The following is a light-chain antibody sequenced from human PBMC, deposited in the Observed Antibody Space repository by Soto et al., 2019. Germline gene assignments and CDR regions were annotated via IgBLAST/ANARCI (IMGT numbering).Light chain of an antibody. CDR3: QQYGSSPRT. Sequence: EIVMTQSPATLSLSPGERATLSCRASQTIDNTLAWYQRKPGQAPRLLIYDASTRATGVPARFSGSGSGTDFTLTISSLQSEDFTVYYCQQYGSSPRTVGQGTKVDSK. V-gene: IGKV3-15*01. CDR2: DAS. CDR1: QTIDNT. J-gene: IGKJ1*01.